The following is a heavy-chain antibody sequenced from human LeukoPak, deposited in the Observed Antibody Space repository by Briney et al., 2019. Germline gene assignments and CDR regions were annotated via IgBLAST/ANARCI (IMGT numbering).Heavy chain of an antibody. J-gene: IGHJ6*02. CDR2: IYYIGST. CDR3: ARDGLSLPPRRFGMDV. V-gene: IGHV4-59*01. Sequence: PSETLSLTCSVSGGSISSYYWSWIRQPPGKGLEWIGYIYYIGSTNYNPSLKSRVTISVDTTKNQFSLKLSSVTAADTAVYYCARDGLSLPPRRFGMDVWGQGTTVIVSS. D-gene: IGHD3-22*01. CDR1: GGSISSYY.